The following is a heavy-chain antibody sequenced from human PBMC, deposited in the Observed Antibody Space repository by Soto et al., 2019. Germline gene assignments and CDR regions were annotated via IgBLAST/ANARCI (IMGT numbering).Heavy chain of an antibody. CDR2: ISYDGSKK. CDR3: VREGGVPSVIGHYYYGMDV. V-gene: IGHV3-30-3*01. Sequence: QVQLVESGGGVVQPGRSLRLSCAASGFIFSNYDINWVRQAPGKGLEWVAVISYDGSKKYYADSVKGRFTISRDNSKNLMYLEMNSLRDEDTAIYYCVREGGVPSVIGHYYYGMDVWGQGTTVTVSS. D-gene: IGHD3-16*01. J-gene: IGHJ6*02. CDR1: GFIFSNYD.